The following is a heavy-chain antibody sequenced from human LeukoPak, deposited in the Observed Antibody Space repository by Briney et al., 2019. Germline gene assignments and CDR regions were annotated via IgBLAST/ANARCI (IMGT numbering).Heavy chain of an antibody. CDR2: IYYSGTT. CDR1: GDSISSYY. J-gene: IGHJ6*04. V-gene: IGHV4-59*01. D-gene: IGHD6-19*01. Sequence: SETLSLTCTVSGDSISSYYCSWIRQPPGKGLEWIGYIYYSGTTNYNPSLKGRVTIAVDTSKNQFSLKLSSVTAADTAVYYRARAQSGSGWYNYYYYGMDVWGKGTTVTVSS. CDR3: ARAQSGSGWYNYYYYGMDV.